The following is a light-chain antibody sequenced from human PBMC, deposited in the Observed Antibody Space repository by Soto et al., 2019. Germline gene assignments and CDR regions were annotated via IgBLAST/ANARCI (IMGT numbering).Light chain of an antibody. Sequence: TQSAVTLSFPPGDRATLSCRASQCVSSSYLAWSPQKPGQARRLLIYGASRRATGIPDRCSGTGSETEFTLSVSSLHSEDVAICYCQKYSAWPLIPFGGGT. CDR2: GAS. CDR3: QKYSAWPLIP. V-gene: IGKV3-20*01. J-gene: IGKJ4*01. CDR1: QCVSSSY.